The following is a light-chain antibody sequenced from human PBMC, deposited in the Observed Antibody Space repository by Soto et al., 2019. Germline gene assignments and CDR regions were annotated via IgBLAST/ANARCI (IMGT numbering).Light chain of an antibody. CDR3: QESYSTLWGT. CDR1: QSINTY. Sequence: DIQMTPSPSSLSASVGDRVTITCQTSQSINTYLNWYQQKPGKAPKLLIYGASSLQSGVPLRFGGSGSGTDFTLTISSLEPEDFATYYCQESYSTLWGTCGQGTKVDIK. CDR2: GAS. V-gene: IGKV1-39*01. J-gene: IGKJ1*01.